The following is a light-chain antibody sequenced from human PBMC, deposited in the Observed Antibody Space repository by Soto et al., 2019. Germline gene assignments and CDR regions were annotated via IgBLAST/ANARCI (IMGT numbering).Light chain of an antibody. CDR3: EQYGSSPPIT. Sequence: EIVLTQSPGTLSLSPGERATLSCRASQSVSSSYLAWYQQKPGQAPRLLIYGASSRATGIPARFSGSGSGTDFTLTISRLEPEDLAVYYCEQYGSSPPITCGQGTRLEIK. J-gene: IGKJ5*01. CDR2: GAS. CDR1: QSVSSSY. V-gene: IGKV3-20*01.